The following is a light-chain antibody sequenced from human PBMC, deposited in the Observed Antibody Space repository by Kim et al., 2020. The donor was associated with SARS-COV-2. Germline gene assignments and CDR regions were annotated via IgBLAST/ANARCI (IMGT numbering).Light chain of an antibody. J-gene: IGLJ2*01. CDR2: GNS. CDR1: SSNSGAGYD. CDR3: QSYDSSLSGVV. Sequence: RVTISCTGSSSNSGAGYDVHWYQQLPGTAPKLLIYGNSTRPSGVPDRFSGSKSGTSASLAITGLQAEDEADYYCQSYDSSLSGVVFGGGTQLTVL. V-gene: IGLV1-40*01.